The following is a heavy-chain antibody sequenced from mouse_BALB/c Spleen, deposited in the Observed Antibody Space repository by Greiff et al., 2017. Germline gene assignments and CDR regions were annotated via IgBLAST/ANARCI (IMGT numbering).Heavy chain of an antibody. V-gene: IGHV5-9-4*01. J-gene: IGHJ4*01. Sequence: EVMLVESGGGLVKPGGSLKLSCAASGFTFSSYAMSWVRQSPEKGLEWVAEISSGGSYTYYPDTVTGRITISRENAKNTLYLEMSSLRSEDTAMYYCARYGSSYDAMDYWGQGTSVTVSS. CDR2: ISSGGSYT. D-gene: IGHD1-1*01. CDR1: GFTFSSYA. CDR3: ARYGSSYDAMDY.